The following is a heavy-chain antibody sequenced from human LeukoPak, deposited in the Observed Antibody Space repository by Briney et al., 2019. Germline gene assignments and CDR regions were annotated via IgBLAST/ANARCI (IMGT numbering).Heavy chain of an antibody. V-gene: IGHV3-23*01. J-gene: IGHJ4*02. CDR2: ISGSGGST. CDR3: ARGFLPGLVVVPAAMYY. CDR1: GFTFSSYA. Sequence: PGGSLRLSCAASGFTFSSYAMSWVRQAPGKGLEWVSGISGSGGSTYYADSVKGRFTISRDNSKNTLYLQMSSLRAEDTAVYYCARGFLPGLVVVPAAMYYWGQGTLVTVSS. D-gene: IGHD2-2*01.